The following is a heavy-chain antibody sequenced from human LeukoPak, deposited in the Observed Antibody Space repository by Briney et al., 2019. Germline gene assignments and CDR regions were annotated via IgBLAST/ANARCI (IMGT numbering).Heavy chain of an antibody. Sequence: SGGSLRLSCAASGSTFSSYGMHWVRQAPGKGLEWVAFIRYDGSNKYYADSVKGRFTISRDNSKNTLYLQMNSLRAEDTAVYYCAKALRGYSYGSAMDVWGKGTTVTVSS. J-gene: IGHJ6*03. V-gene: IGHV3-30*02. CDR1: GSTFSSYG. D-gene: IGHD5-18*01. CDR2: IRYDGSNK. CDR3: AKALRGYSYGSAMDV.